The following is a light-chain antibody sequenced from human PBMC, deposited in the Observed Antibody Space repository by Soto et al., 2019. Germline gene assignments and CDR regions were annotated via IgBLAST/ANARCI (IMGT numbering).Light chain of an antibody. J-gene: IGKJ5*01. CDR2: GAS. Sequence: EVLLTQSPGGLSGFPGERASVSCRASQDVNNRLAWYQQKAGQAPRLLISGASIRATGIPDRFSGSGSATDFTLTISSLESDDFARYYCQQYAEGTPITFGQGTRLEIK. CDR1: QDVNNR. V-gene: IGKV3-20*01. CDR3: QQYAEGTPIT.